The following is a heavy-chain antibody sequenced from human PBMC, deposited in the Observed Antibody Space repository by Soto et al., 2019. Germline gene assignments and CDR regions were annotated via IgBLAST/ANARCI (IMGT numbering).Heavy chain of an antibody. D-gene: IGHD3-16*01. CDR2: IYSGGST. V-gene: IGHV3-66*01. Sequence: GSLRLSCAASGFTVSTKYMSWVRQAPGKGLEWVSVIYSGGSTFYADSVRGRFTISRDNSKNTVNLQMNSLRAEDTAVYYCARDPWAADYWGQGTLGTVSS. CDR3: ARDPWAADY. J-gene: IGHJ4*02. CDR1: GFTVSTKY.